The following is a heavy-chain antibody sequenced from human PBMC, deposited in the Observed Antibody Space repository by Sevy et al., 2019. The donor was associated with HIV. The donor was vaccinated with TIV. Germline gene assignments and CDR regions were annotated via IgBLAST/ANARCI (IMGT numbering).Heavy chain of an antibody. D-gene: IGHD3-3*01. J-gene: IGHJ4*02. CDR1: GFTFDDYA. V-gene: IGHV3-9*01. CDR2: ISWNSGSI. CDR3: AKDKGWGFWSGLNFDY. Sequence: GGSLRLSCAASGFTFDDYAMHWVRQAPGKGLEWVSGISWNSGSIGYADSVKGRFTISRDNAKNSLYLQMNSLRAEDTALYYCAKDKGWGFWSGLNFDYWGQGTLVTVSS.